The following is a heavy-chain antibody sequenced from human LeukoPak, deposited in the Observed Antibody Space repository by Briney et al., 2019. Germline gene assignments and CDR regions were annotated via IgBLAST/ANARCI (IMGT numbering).Heavy chain of an antibody. V-gene: IGHV1-18*04. J-gene: IGHJ3*02. D-gene: IGHD6-13*01. Sequence: EASVKVSCKASGYTFTGYYMHWVRQAPGQGLEWMGWISAYNGNTNYAQKLQGRVTMTTDTSTSTAYMELRSLRSDDTAVYYCARSGRRSWYGFDIWGQGTMVTVSS. CDR2: ISAYNGNT. CDR1: GYTFTGYY. CDR3: ARSGRRSWYGFDI.